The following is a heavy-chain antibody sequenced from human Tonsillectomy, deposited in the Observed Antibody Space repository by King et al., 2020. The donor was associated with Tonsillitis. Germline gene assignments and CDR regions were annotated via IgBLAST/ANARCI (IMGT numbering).Heavy chain of an antibody. CDR1: GFTFSNYA. CDR2: ISGSGGST. J-gene: IGHJ4*02. CDR3: AKDSENDFWSGYFVDY. D-gene: IGHD3-3*01. Sequence: VQLVESGGGLVQPGGSLRLSCAASGFTFSNYAMSWVRQAPGKGMEWVSAISGSGGSTYYADSVTGRFTISRDNSKHTRYLQMNSLRAEDTAVYYCAKDSENDFWSGYFVDYWGQGTLVTVSS. V-gene: IGHV3-23*04.